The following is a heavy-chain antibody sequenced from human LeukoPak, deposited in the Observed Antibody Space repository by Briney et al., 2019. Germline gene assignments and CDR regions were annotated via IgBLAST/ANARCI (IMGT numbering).Heavy chain of an antibody. D-gene: IGHD3-22*01. CDR2: ISSSGSTI. CDR1: GFTFSNYE. V-gene: IGHV3-48*03. CDR3: AGGHSNGYYPIDY. Sequence: GGSLRLSCAASGFTFSNYEMNWVRQAPGKGLEWVSYISSSGSTIYYADSVKGRFTISRDNAKNSLYLQLSSLSAEDTAVYYCAGGHSNGYYPIDYWGQGTLVTVSS. J-gene: IGHJ4*02.